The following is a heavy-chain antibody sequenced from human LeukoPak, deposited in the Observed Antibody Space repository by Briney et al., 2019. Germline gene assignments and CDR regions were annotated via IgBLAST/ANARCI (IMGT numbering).Heavy chain of an antibody. Sequence: GGSLRLSCTASGFTFGDHAMTWVRQAPGKGLEWVGFIRSKAYGGTTDYSASVKGRFTISRDDSKSIAYLQMNSLKTEDTAVYYCTRDPTDIVVVPATIGDAFDIWGQGTMVTVSS. J-gene: IGHJ3*02. CDR3: TRDPTDIVVVPATIGDAFDI. D-gene: IGHD2-2*01. CDR2: IRSKAYGGTT. V-gene: IGHV3-49*04. CDR1: GFTFGDHA.